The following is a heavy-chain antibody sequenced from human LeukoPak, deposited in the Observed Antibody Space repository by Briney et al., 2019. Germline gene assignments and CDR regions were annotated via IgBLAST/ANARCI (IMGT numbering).Heavy chain of an antibody. CDR2: INPKRGVT. CDR1: GYTFTDYY. D-gene: IGHD4-17*01. V-gene: IGHV1-2*02. CDR3: ARERNYGDYGNAFDV. Sequence: ASVKVSCKASGYTFTDYYIHWMRQAPGQELEWMGWINPKRGVTTYAQKFQGRVTMTRDTSITTAYMELTRLRSDDTTIYYCARERNYGDYGNAFDVWGQGTKVTVSS. J-gene: IGHJ3*01.